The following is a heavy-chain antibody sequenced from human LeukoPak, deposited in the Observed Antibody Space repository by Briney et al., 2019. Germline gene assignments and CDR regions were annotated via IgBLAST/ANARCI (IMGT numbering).Heavy chain of an antibody. Sequence: GGSLRLSCAASGFTFSSYAMHWVRQAPGKGLEWVAVISYDGSNKYYTDSVKGRFTISRDNPKNTLYLQMNSLRAEDTAVYYCARSVDIVATMGDPWGQGTLVTVSS. CDR2: ISYDGSNK. CDR3: ARSVDIVATMGDP. V-gene: IGHV3-30-3*01. J-gene: IGHJ5*02. D-gene: IGHD5-12*01. CDR1: GFTFSSYA.